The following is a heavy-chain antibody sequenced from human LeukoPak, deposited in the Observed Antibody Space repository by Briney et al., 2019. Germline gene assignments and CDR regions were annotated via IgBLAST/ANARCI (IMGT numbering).Heavy chain of an antibody. Sequence: GGSLRLSCAASGFTVSSNYMSWVRQAPGKGLEWVSVIYSGGSTYYADSVKGRYTISRHNSKNTLYLQMNSLRAEDTAVYYCARDLYYGSGSYRYYYYGMDVWGQGTTVTVSS. CDR3: ARDLYYGSGSYRYYYYGMDV. CDR1: GFTVSSNY. V-gene: IGHV3-53*04. D-gene: IGHD3-10*01. CDR2: IYSGGST. J-gene: IGHJ6*02.